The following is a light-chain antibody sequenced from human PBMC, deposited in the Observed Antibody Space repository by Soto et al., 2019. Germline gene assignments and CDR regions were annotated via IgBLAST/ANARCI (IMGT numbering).Light chain of an antibody. J-gene: IGKJ1*01. Sequence: DIQMTQSPSTLSASIGDRVIITCRASQSISSWVAWYQQKPGKGPKLLIYKASHLESGVPSRFSGSGSGTEFTLTISSLQPGDFATYYCQQYNSYRAFGQGTKVDIK. V-gene: IGKV1-5*03. CDR1: QSISSW. CDR2: KAS. CDR3: QQYNSYRA.